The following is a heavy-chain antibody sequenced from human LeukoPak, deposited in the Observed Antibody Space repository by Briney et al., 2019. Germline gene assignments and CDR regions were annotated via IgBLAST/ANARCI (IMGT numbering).Heavy chain of an antibody. CDR3: ASLRARRAYSGYYGSGSYSNWFDP. CDR2: IDPGESDT. V-gene: IGHV5-51*01. CDR1: GCTFTNYW. D-gene: IGHD3-10*01. J-gene: IGHJ5*02. Sequence: GESLKISCKGSGCTFTNYWIGWVRQMPGKGLDWMGIIDPGESDTRYSQSFQGQVSISADKSISTAYLQWSSMKASDTAMYYCASLRARRAYSGYYGSGSYSNWFDPWGQGTLVTVSS.